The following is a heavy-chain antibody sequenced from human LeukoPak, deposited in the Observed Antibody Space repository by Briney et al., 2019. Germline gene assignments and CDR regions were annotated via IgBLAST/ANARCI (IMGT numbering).Heavy chain of an antibody. Sequence: SLTLSLTCAVSGGSISSDGYSWSWIRQPPGKGLEWIGYIYHSGTTYYNPSLKSRVTILVDRSKTQFSLKLSSVTAADTAVYYCARGFGSGWYLGAFHMWGQGTMVTVSS. J-gene: IGHJ3*02. D-gene: IGHD6-19*01. CDR2: IYHSGTT. V-gene: IGHV4-30-2*01. CDR3: ARGFGSGWYLGAFHM. CDR1: GGSISSDGYS.